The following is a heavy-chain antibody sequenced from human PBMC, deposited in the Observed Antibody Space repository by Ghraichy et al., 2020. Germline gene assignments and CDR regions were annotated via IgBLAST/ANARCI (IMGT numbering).Heavy chain of an antibody. Sequence: GGSLRLSCAASGFTFSNYVMSWVRQAPGKGLEWVSAISGSGGSTYYADSVKGRFTISRDNSKNTLYLQMNSLRAEDTALYYCAKDLGDSSGYWYFDLWGRGTLVTVSS. V-gene: IGHV3-23*01. CDR3: AKDLGDSSGYWYFDL. D-gene: IGHD3-22*01. CDR1: GFTFSNYV. J-gene: IGHJ2*01. CDR2: ISGSGGST.